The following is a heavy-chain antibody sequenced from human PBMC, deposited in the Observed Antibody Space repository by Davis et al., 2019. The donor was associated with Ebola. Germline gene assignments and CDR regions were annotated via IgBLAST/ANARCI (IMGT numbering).Heavy chain of an antibody. D-gene: IGHD3-22*01. CDR1: GGSISSYY. J-gene: IGHJ4*02. V-gene: IGHV4-4*07. CDR3: ARDARGYWGYYFDY. Sequence: PSETLSLTCTVSGGSISSYYWSWIRQPAGKGLEWIGRIYTSGGTNYNPSLKSRVTMSVDTSKNQFSPKLSAVTAADTAVYYCARDARGYWGYYFDYWGQGTLVTVSS. CDR2: IYTSGGT.